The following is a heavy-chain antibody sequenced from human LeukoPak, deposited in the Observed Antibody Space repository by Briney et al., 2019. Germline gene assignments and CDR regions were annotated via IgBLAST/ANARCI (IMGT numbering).Heavy chain of an antibody. V-gene: IGHV4-4*07. CDR3: ARGRYDYVWGSYRNWFDP. Sequence: SETLSLTCTVSGGSISSYYWSWIRQPAGKGLEWIGRIYTSGSTNYNPSLKSRVTMSVDTSKNQSSLKLSSVTAADMAVYYCARGRYDYVWGSYRNWFDPWGQGTLVTVSS. CDR2: IYTSGST. J-gene: IGHJ5*02. CDR1: GGSISSYY. D-gene: IGHD3-16*02.